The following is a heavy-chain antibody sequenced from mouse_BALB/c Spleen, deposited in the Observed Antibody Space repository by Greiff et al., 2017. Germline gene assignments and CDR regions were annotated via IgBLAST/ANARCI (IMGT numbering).Heavy chain of an antibody. CDR3: ARLAYGNYGYFDV. J-gene: IGHJ1*01. CDR1: GFTLSSFG. CDR2: ISSGSSTI. V-gene: IGHV5-17*02. D-gene: IGHD2-1*01. Sequence: EVQLVESGGGLVQPGGSRKLSCAASGFTLSSFGMHWVRQAPEKGLEWVAYISSGSSTIYYADTVKSRVTISRDNPKNTLFLQMTSLRSEDTAMYYCARLAYGNYGYFDVWGAGTTVTVSA.